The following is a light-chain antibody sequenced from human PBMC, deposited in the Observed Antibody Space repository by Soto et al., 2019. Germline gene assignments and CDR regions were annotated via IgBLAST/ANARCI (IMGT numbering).Light chain of an antibody. J-gene: IGKJ4*01. CDR2: GAS. CDR1: QSVSSSY. CDR3: HQYDSSTLT. V-gene: IGKV3-20*01. Sequence: EIVLTQSPGTLSLSPGERATLSCRASQSVSSSYLAWYQHKPDQAPRLLIYGASSKDTGIPDRFSGSEPGKDFALSISRLEPEDFAEYYCHQYDSSTLTFGGRNKVEIK.